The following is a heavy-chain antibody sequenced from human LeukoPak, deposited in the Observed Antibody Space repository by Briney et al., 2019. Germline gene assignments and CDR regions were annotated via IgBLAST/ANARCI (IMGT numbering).Heavy chain of an antibody. D-gene: IGHD4/OR15-4a*01. CDR2: IYTTGTT. J-gene: IGHJ4*02. V-gene: IGHV4-4*07. CDR3: VTQGYIGANYFLDF. CDR1: SGSINSYY. Sequence: KPSETLSLTCTVPSGSINSYYWGWVWQPPGKGLEWIGRIYTTGTTQYNPSLKSRVTMSIDTSTNQFSLNLKSMTAADTAVYYCVTQGYIGANYFLDFWSQGTLVAVS.